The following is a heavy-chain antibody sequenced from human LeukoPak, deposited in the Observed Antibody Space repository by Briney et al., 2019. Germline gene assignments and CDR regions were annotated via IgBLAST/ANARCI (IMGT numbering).Heavy chain of an antibody. CDR1: GGTFSSYA. V-gene: IGHV1-18*01. CDR3: ARYYYDSSGYYYPFDP. Sequence: ASVKVSCKASGGTFSSYAISWVRQAPGQGLEWMGWISAYNGNTNYAQKLQGRVTMTTDTSTSTVYMELRSLRSDDTAVYYCARYYYDSSGYYYPFDPWGQGTLVTVSS. CDR2: ISAYNGNT. J-gene: IGHJ5*02. D-gene: IGHD3-22*01.